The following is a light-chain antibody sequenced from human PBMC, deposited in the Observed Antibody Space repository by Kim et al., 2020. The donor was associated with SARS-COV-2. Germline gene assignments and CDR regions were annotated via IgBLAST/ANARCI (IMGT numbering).Light chain of an antibody. V-gene: IGLV1-44*01. CDR3: ATWDNSLKGYV. CDR2: TNN. Sequence: LTQPPSASGTPGQRVTISCSGTSSNIGSNTVNWYQQLPGTAPKLLTYTNNQRPSGVPDRFSGSKSGTSASLAISGLQSEDEAEYYCATWDNSLKGYVFGTGTQLTVL. J-gene: IGLJ1*01. CDR1: SSNIGSNT.